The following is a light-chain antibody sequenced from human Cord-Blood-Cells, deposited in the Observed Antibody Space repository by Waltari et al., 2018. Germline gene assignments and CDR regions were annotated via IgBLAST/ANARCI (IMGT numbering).Light chain of an antibody. J-gene: IGKJ5*01. CDR3: QQYNSYPIT. CDR1: QSISSW. V-gene: IGKV1-5*01. Sequence: DIQRTQSPSTLSASVGDRVTITCRASQSISSWLAWYQQKPGKAPKLLIYDASSLESGVPSRFRGSGSGTEFTLTISSLQPDDFATYYCQQYNSYPITFGQGTRLEIK. CDR2: DAS.